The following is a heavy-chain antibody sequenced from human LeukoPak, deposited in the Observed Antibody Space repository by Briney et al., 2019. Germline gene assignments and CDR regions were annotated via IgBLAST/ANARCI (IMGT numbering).Heavy chain of an antibody. J-gene: IGHJ5*02. Sequence: PSETLSLTCSVSDDSISTYYWSWLRQPQGKGPEWMGFVYSTGHTNYNPSLKSRVTMSLDTSKKQVSLELNSVTAADTAVYYCARATLSGYEHTKWEYNWFDPWGQGTLVTVSS. D-gene: IGHD5-12*01. CDR1: DDSISTYY. CDR2: VYSTGHT. V-gene: IGHV4-59*12. CDR3: ARATLSGYEHTKWEYNWFDP.